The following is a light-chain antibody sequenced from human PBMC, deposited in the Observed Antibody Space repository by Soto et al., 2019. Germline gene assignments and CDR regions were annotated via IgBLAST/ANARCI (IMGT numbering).Light chain of an antibody. J-gene: IGLJ1*01. CDR1: SSDVGGYNC. CDR3: CSHSASYTFV. V-gene: IGLV2-11*01. CDR2: DVT. Sequence: QSVLTQPRSVSGSPGQSVTISCTGTSSDVGGYNCVSWYQQHPGKAPQLITYDVTQRPSGVPDRFSGSKSGNTASLSISGLQAEDEADYYCCSHSASYTFVFGTGTKVTVL.